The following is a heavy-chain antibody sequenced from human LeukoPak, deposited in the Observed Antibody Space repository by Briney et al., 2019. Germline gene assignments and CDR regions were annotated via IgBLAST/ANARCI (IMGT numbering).Heavy chain of an antibody. J-gene: IGHJ4*02. V-gene: IGHV4-39*07. CDR1: GGSIGSSSYY. Sequence: SETLSLTCTVSGGSIGSSSYYWGWIRQPPGEGLEWIGSIYYSGNTYYNPSLKSRVTISVDTSKNQFSLKLSSVTAADTAVYYCARTYDSSGYYYAFDYWGQGTLVTVSS. CDR3: ARTYDSSGYYYAFDY. D-gene: IGHD3-22*01. CDR2: IYYSGNT.